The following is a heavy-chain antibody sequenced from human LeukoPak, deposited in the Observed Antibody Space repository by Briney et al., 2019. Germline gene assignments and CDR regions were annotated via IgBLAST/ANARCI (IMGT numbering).Heavy chain of an antibody. V-gene: IGHV3-23*01. D-gene: IGHD1-26*01. CDR1: GFTFSSYA. Sequence: PGGSLRLSCAASGFTFSSYAMSWVRQAPGKGLEWVSAIGGSGGSTYYADSVKGRFTISRDNSKNTLYLQMNSLRDEDTAVYYCATSGNYYLEYWGQGTLVTVSS. CDR2: IGGSGGST. J-gene: IGHJ4*02. CDR3: ATSGNYYLEY.